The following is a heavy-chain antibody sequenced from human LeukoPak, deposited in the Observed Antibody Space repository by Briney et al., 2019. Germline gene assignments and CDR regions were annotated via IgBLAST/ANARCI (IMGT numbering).Heavy chain of an antibody. J-gene: IGHJ4*02. CDR3: AREDYDILTGYSNFDY. Sequence: SETMSLTCAVSGYSISSGYYWGWIRQPPGKGLEWIGSIYHSGSTYYNLSLKSRVTISVDTSKNQFSLKLSSVTAADTAVYYCAREDYDILTGYSNFDYWGQGTLVTVSS. CDR1: GYSISSGYY. V-gene: IGHV4-38-2*02. CDR2: IYHSGST. D-gene: IGHD3-9*01.